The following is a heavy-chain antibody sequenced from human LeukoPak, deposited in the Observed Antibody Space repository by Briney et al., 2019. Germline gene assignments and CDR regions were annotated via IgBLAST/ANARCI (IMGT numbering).Heavy chain of an antibody. Sequence: SETLSLTCTVSGGSISSYYWSWIRQPAGKGLEWVGRIYTSGSTGYNPSLKSRVTMSVDTSKNQFSLKLSSVTAADTAVYYCARVDLRAAYFDYWGQGTLVTLSS. D-gene: IGHD2-15*01. CDR3: ARVDLRAAYFDY. CDR2: IYTSGST. J-gene: IGHJ4*02. V-gene: IGHV4-4*07. CDR1: GGSISSYY.